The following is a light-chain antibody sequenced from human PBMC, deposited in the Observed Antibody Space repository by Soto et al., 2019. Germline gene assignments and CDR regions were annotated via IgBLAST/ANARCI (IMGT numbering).Light chain of an antibody. CDR2: EVR. CDR3: SSYTTTSSVV. V-gene: IGLV2-14*01. Sequence: QSALTQPASVFGSPGQSITISCTGTSNDIGYYNYVSWYQQHPAKAPKLMIYEVRNRPSGISNRFSGSKSGNTASLTISGLQAEDEADYYCSSYTTTSSVVFGGGTKLTVL. J-gene: IGLJ2*01. CDR1: SNDIGYYNY.